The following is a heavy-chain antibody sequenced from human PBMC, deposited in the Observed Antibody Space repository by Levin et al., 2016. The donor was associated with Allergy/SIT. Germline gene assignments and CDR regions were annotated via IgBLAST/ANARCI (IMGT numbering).Heavy chain of an antibody. CDR2: ISGSADNT. V-gene: IGHV3-23*01. D-gene: IGHD6-19*01. CDR3: AKPPISGWYYFHT. CDR1: GFPFNSYT. Sequence: GGSLRLSCAASGFPFNSYTLSWVRQAPGKGLEWVAGISGSADNTYYANSVKGRFTISRDKSKSTLYLQINGLRAEDTAVYFCAKPPISGWYYFHTWGQGTLVTVSS. J-gene: IGHJ4*02.